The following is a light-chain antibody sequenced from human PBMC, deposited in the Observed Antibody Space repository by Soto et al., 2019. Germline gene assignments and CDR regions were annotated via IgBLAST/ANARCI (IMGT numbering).Light chain of an antibody. CDR1: QSVSSN. CDR3: QQYNNWPPT. CDR2: GAS. J-gene: IGKJ1*01. Sequence: EIVMTQSPATLSVSPGERATLSCRASQSVSSNLAWYQQKPGQAPRLLIYGASTRATGIPARFSGSGSGTEFTLTISSLQSEDFAVYYRQQYNNWPPTFGQGTNVDIK. V-gene: IGKV3-15*01.